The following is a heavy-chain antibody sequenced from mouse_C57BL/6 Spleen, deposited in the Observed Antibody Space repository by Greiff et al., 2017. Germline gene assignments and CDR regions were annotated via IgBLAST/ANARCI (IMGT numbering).Heavy chain of an antibody. CDR3: ARAITTEDFDV. V-gene: IGHV1-4*01. CDR2: INPSSGYT. CDR1: GYTFTSYT. D-gene: IGHD1-2*01. J-gene: IGHJ1*03. Sequence: VQLQESGAELARPGASVKMSCKASGYTFTSYTMHWVKQRPGQGLEWIGYINPSSGYTKYNQKFKDKATLTADKSSSTAYMQLSSLTSEDSAVYYCARAITTEDFDVWGTGTTVTVSS.